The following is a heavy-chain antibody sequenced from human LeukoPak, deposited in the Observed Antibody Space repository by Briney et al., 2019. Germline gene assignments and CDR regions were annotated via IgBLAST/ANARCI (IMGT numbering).Heavy chain of an antibody. CDR2: IYYSGST. CDR1: GGSISSGDYY. V-gene: IGHV4-61*08. Sequence: SETLSLTCTVSGGSISSGDYYWSWIRQPPGKGLEWIGYIYYSGSTNYNPSLKSRVTISVDTSKNQLSLKLSSVTAADTAVYYCARHLPYWYFDLWGRGTLVTFSS. CDR3: ARHLPYWYFDL. J-gene: IGHJ2*01. D-gene: IGHD3-3*02.